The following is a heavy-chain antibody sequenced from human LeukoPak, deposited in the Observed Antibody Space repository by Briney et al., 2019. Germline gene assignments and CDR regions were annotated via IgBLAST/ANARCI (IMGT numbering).Heavy chain of an antibody. V-gene: IGHV4-39*07. CDR2: IYYSGST. Sequence: SETLSLTCTVSGGSISSSSYYWGWIRQPPGKGLEWIGCIYYSGSTYYNPSLKSRVTISVDTSKNQFSLKVSSVTAADTAVYYCARGRYYYDSAPDYWGQGTLVTVSS. J-gene: IGHJ4*02. CDR1: GGSISSSSYY. CDR3: ARGRYYYDSAPDY. D-gene: IGHD3-22*01.